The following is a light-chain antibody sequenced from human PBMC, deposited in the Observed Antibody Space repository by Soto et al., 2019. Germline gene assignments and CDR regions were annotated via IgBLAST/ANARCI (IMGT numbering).Light chain of an antibody. V-gene: IGLV1-44*01. CDR3: AAWDDSLNGPV. CDR2: SDN. CDR1: SSNIGSHT. Sequence: QSVLTQPPSASGTPGQRVTISCSGSSSNIGSHTVNWYQQLPGTAPKLLIYSDNQRPSGVPGRFSGSKSGTSASLAISGLQSEDEADYYCAAWDDSLNGPVFGGGTKLTLL. J-gene: IGLJ2*01.